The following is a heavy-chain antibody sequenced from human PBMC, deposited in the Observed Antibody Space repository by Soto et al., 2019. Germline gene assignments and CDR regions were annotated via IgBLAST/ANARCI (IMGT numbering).Heavy chain of an antibody. CDR2: INSDGSST. J-gene: IGHJ4*02. CDR1: GFTFSSYW. CDR3: ARDRVADEGEYYFDY. Sequence: GESLRLSCAASGFTFSSYWMHWVRQAPGKGLVWVSRINSDGSSTSYADSVKGRFTISRDNAKNTLYLQMNSLRAEDTAVYYCARDRVADEGEYYFDYWGQGTLVTVSS. V-gene: IGHV3-74*01.